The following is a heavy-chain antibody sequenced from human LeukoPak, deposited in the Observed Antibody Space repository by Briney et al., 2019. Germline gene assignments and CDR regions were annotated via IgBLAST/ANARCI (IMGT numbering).Heavy chain of an antibody. Sequence: SQTLSLTCAISGDSVSSNSAAWNWIRQSPSRGLKWLGRTYYRSKWYNDYAVSVKSRITINPDTSKNQFSLQLNSVTPEDTAVYYCARALRYSSGWALDYWGQGTLVTVSS. D-gene: IGHD6-19*01. CDR2: TYYRSKWYN. CDR1: GDSVSSNSAA. CDR3: ARALRYSSGWALDY. V-gene: IGHV6-1*01. J-gene: IGHJ4*02.